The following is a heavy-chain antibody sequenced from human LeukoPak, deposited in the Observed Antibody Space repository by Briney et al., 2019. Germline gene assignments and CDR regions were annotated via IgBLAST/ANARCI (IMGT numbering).Heavy chain of an antibody. J-gene: IGHJ3*02. D-gene: IGHD3-9*01. CDR2: ISSSSSYI. V-gene: IGHV3-21*01. CDR3: AKIDSFDI. Sequence: GGSLRLSCAASGFTFSSYSMNWVRQAPGKGLEWVSSISSSSSYIYYADSVKGRFTISRDNSKNTLYLQMNSLRAEDTAVYYCAKIDSFDIWGQGTMVTVSS. CDR1: GFTFSSYS.